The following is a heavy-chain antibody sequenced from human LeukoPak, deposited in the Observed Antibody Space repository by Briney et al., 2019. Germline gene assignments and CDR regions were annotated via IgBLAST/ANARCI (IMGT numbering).Heavy chain of an antibody. CDR3: STVEHF. Sequence: GGSLRLSCAASGFTFSSYVMNWVRQAPGKGLEWVSAISGSGGSTYYADSVKGRFTISRDDVRNMLYLQMNSLRVEDTGLYYCSTVEHFWGQGTLVTVSS. CDR2: ISGSGGST. J-gene: IGHJ4*02. D-gene: IGHD1-1*01. V-gene: IGHV3-23*01. CDR1: GFTFSSYV.